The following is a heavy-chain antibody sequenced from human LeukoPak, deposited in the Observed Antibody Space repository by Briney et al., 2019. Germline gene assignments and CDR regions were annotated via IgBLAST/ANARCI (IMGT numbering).Heavy chain of an antibody. D-gene: IGHD2-15*01. CDR1: GFTFSSYA. CDR2: ICGNSGST. Sequence: GGSLRLSCAAPGFTFSSYAMSWVRQAPGKGLEWVSSICGNSGSTYYADSVKGRFTISRDSSRNTLFLEMNSLRAEDTAIYHCAKDDTTSCYSAIDYWGQGILVTVSS. CDR3: AKDDTTSCYSAIDY. V-gene: IGHV3-23*01. J-gene: IGHJ4*02.